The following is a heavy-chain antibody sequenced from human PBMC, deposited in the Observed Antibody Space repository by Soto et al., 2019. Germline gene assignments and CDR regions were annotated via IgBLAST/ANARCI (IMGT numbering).Heavy chain of an antibody. CDR1: GGTFTSYT. CDR3: AKAPSASSPFDY. D-gene: IGHD1-26*01. J-gene: IGHJ4*02. CDR2: IIPVLNIA. Sequence: QVQLVQSGAEVKKPGSSVKVSCKASGGTFTSYTFNWVRQAPGQGLEWMGRIIPVLNIANYAQKFQGRVTMXAHXSTSTAYLELSSLRSEDTAIYYCAKAPSASSPFDYWGQGTLVTVSS. V-gene: IGHV1-69*02.